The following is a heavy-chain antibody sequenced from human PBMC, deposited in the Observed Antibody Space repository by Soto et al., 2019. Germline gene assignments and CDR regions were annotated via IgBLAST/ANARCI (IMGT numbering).Heavy chain of an antibody. D-gene: IGHD5-18*01. J-gene: IGHJ4*02. V-gene: IGHV1-3*01. CDR2: INAGNGNT. CDR3: AREVLWSYGPRAIDY. CDR1: GYTFTSYA. Sequence: ASVKVSCKASGYTFTSYAMHWVRQAPGQRLEWMGWINAGNGNTKYSQKFQGRVTITRDTSASTAYMELSSLRSDDTAVYYCAREVLWSYGPRAIDYWGQGTLVTVSS.